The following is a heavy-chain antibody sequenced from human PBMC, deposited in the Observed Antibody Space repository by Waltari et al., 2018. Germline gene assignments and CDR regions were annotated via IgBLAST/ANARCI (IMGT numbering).Heavy chain of an antibody. J-gene: IGHJ6*02. D-gene: IGHD6-19*01. CDR2: INHSGST. CDR1: GGSFSGYY. V-gene: IGHV4-34*01. Sequence: QVQLQQWGAGLLKPSETLSLTCAVYGGSFSGYYWSWIRQPPGKGLEWIGEINHSGSTNYNPSRKSRVTISVDTSKNQFSLKLSSVTAADTAVYYCARDSSGWYRYYYYYGMDVWGQGTTVTVSS. CDR3: ARDSSGWYRYYYYYGMDV.